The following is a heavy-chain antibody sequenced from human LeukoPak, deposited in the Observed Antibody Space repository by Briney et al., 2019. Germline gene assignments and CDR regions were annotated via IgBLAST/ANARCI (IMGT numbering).Heavy chain of an antibody. J-gene: IGHJ4*02. Sequence: GGSLRLSCAASGFTLSSYWMSWVRQAPGKGLEWVANIKQDGSQKYYVDSVKGRFTISRDNAKNSLYLQMNSLRAEDTAVYYCARVEGPWGQGTLVTVSS. CDR3: ARVEGP. CDR1: GFTLSSYW. V-gene: IGHV3-7*03. CDR2: IKQDGSQK.